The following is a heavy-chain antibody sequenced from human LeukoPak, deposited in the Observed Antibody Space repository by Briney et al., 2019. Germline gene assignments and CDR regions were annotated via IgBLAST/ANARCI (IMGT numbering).Heavy chain of an antibody. V-gene: IGHV4-59*11. CDR3: ARVGLYCGGDCYYSDY. CDR1: GGSISSHY. D-gene: IGHD2-21*02. CDR2: IYYSGST. J-gene: IGHJ4*02. Sequence: SETLSLTCTVSGGSISSHYWSWIRHPPGKGLEWIGDIYYSGSTKYNPSLKSRVTISVATSKNQFSLKLSFVTAADTAVYDCARVGLYCGGDCYYSDYWGQGTLVTVS.